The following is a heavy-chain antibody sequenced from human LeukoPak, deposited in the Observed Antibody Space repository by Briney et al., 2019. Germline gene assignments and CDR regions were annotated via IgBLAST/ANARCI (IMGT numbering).Heavy chain of an antibody. Sequence: ASVKVSCKASGYTFTSYYMHWVRQAPGQGLEWMGIINPSGGSTSYAQKFQGRVTMTRDTSTSTVYMELSSLRSEDTAVYYCARGRRRGSYRGGFDYGGKGPLVTVPS. CDR3: ARGRRRGSYRGGFDY. V-gene: IGHV1-46*01. CDR2: INPSGGST. D-gene: IGHD1-26*01. CDR1: GYTFTSYY. J-gene: IGHJ4*02.